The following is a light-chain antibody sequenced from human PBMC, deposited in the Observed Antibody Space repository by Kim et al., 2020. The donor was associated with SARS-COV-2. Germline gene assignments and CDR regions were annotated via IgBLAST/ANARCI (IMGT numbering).Light chain of an antibody. CDR2: RDD. Sequence: QRVTIAGTGSSSNIGAVYDVHWYQQLPGTAPKLLIYRDDYRPSGVPDRFSGSKSGTSASLAITGLQAEDEADYYCQSYDNSLNGYVFGTGTKVTVL. V-gene: IGLV1-40*01. CDR3: QSYDNSLNGYV. CDR1: SSNIGAVYD. J-gene: IGLJ1*01.